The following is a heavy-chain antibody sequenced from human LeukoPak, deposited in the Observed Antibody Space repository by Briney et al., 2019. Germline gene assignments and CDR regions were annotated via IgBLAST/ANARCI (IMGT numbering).Heavy chain of an antibody. CDR2: ISGSGGST. J-gene: IGHJ4*02. CDR3: AGGSGWYYFDY. D-gene: IGHD6-19*01. V-gene: IGHV3-23*01. Sequence: PGGSLRLSCAASGFTFSSYGMSWVRLAPGKGLEWVSAISGSGGSTYYADSVKGRFTISRDNSKNTLYLQMNSLRAEDTAVYYCAGGSGWYYFDYWGQGTLVTVSS. CDR1: GFTFSSYG.